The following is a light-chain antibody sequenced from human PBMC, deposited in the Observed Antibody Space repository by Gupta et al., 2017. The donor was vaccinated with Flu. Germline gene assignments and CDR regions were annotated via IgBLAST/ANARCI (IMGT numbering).Light chain of an antibody. J-gene: IGKJ5*01. CDR1: QCKSTN. V-gene: IGKV3D-11*03. CDR2: GAA. CDR3: QNRNGCHPAAT. Sequence: TVSSSPAQRASVTCRASQCKSTNLYWYQHKPSQAPRLSIHGAANRATGIGVRFRGGGSGTDFNLTISSREPEDYELDYCQNRNGCHPAATFGQGTRLEI.